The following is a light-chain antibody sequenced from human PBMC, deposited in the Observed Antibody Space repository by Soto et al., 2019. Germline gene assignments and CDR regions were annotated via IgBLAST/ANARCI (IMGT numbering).Light chain of an antibody. CDR3: QQYNNWPPRT. CDR2: AAS. V-gene: IGKV3-15*01. J-gene: IGKJ1*01. CDR1: QSVSSN. Sequence: EIVMTQSPATLSVSPGERATLSCRASQSVSSNLAWYQQKPGQAPRLLFYAASTRATGIPARFSGSGSGTEFTLTISSLQSEDFAVYYCQQYNNWPPRTFGQGTKVEIK.